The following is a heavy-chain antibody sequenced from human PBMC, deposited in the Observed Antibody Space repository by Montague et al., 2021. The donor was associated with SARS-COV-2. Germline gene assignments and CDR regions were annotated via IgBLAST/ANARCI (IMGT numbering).Heavy chain of an antibody. Sequence: SETLSLTCTVSGGSIRSYYWSWIRQTPGKGLEWIGYIYYDGSTNYNPSLKSRVTMSVDSSKNQFSLKLSSVTAADTAVYYCARHGYIAAAYYYYGMDVWGQGTTVTVSS. CDR1: GGSIRSYY. CDR3: ARHGYIAAAYYYYGMDV. CDR2: IYYDGST. D-gene: IGHD6-13*01. V-gene: IGHV4-59*08. J-gene: IGHJ6*02.